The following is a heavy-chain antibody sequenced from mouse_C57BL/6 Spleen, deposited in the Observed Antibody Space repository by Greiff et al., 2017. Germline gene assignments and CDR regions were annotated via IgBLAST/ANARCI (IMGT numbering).Heavy chain of an antibody. J-gene: IGHJ4*01. CDR2: IDPNSGGT. CDR3: ARSYYYGSSYAHYYSMDY. Sequence: QVQLQQPGAELVKPGASVKLSCKASGYTFTSYWMHWVKQRPGRGLEWIGRIDPNSGGTKYNEKFKSKATLTVYKPSSTAYMQLSSLTYEDSAVYYCARSYYYGSSYAHYYSMDYWGQGTAVTVAS. CDR1: GYTFTSYW. D-gene: IGHD1-1*01. V-gene: IGHV1-72*01.